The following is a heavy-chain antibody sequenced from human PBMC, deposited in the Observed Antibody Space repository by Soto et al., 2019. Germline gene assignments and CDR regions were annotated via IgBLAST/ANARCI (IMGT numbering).Heavy chain of an antibody. CDR3: ARFVRSCSGTTCYTRADV. V-gene: IGHV4-61*01. J-gene: IGHJ6*02. CDR2: IYSSGST. CDR1: GGSVSSETHY. D-gene: IGHD2-2*02. Sequence: PSETLSRTCTVSGGSVSSETHYWSWIRQPPGKRLEWIGFIYSSGSTNYNPSLKSRVTMSVDTSKNQFSLKLRSVIVADTAVYHCARFVRSCSGTTCYTRADVWGQGTTVTVSS.